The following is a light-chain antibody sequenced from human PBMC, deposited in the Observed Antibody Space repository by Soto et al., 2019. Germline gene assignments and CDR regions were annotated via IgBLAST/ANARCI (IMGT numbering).Light chain of an antibody. CDR3: SSYAGSNNMYVV. J-gene: IGLJ2*01. CDR2: DVT. V-gene: IGLV2-8*01. Sequence: QSALTQPPSASGSPGQSVTISCTGTSSDVGVYSYVSWYQQHPGKAPKLMIYDVTKRPSGVPDRFSGSKSGNTASLTVSGLQAEDEADYYCSSYAGSNNMYVVFGGGTKLTVL. CDR1: SSDVGVYSY.